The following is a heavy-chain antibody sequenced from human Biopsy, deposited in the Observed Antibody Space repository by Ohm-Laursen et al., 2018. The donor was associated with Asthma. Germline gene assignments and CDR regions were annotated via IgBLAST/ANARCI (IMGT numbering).Heavy chain of an antibody. J-gene: IGHJ6*02. V-gene: IGHV1-69*15. Sequence: SSVKVSCKASGGTFSSNSINWVRQAPGQGLEWMGRIIPIFGPTNYAQKFQGRVTITADESTSTAYMELSSLSSEDTAVYYCARGYSGSDRIVYYYPGLEVWGQGTTVTVSS. CDR3: ARGYSGSDRIVYYYPGLEV. CDR1: GGTFSSNS. D-gene: IGHD5-12*01. CDR2: IIPIFGPT.